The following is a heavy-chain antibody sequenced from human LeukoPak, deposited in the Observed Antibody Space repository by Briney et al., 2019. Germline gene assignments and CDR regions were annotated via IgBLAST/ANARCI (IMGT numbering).Heavy chain of an antibody. J-gene: IGHJ4*02. V-gene: IGHV1-69*13. D-gene: IGHD4-17*01. Sequence: SVTVSCKASGGTFSSYAISWVRQAPGQGLEWMGGIIPIFGTANYAQKFQGRVTITADESTSTAYMELSSLRSEDTAVYYCASGSTVTRCMDYWGQGTLVTVSS. CDR2: IIPIFGTA. CDR1: GGTFSSYA. CDR3: ASGSTVTRCMDY.